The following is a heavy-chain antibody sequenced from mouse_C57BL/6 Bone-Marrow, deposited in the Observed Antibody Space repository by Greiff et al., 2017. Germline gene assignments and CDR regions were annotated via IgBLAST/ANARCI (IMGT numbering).Heavy chain of an antibody. Sequence: VQLQQPDAELVKPGASVKVSCKASGYTFTSYTIHWVKQRPGQGLEWIGKIYPYDGSTNYNEKFKGKATLTADKSSSTAYMQLISLTSEDSAVYVCARWDITRVGGYFDYWGQGTTLTVSS. V-gene: IGHV1-78*01. D-gene: IGHD1-1*01. J-gene: IGHJ2*01. CDR3: ARWDITRVGGYFDY. CDR2: IYPYDGST. CDR1: GYTFTSYT.